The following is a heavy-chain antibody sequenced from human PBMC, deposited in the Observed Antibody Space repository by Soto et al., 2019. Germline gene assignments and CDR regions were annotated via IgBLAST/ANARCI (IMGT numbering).Heavy chain of an antibody. CDR3: ARTDSSSSWWGYFQH. D-gene: IGHD6-6*01. J-gene: IGHJ1*01. V-gene: IGHV1-2*04. CDR2: INPNSGGT. Sequence: ASVKVSCKASGYTFTGYYMHWVRQAPGQGLEWMGWINPNSGGTNYAQKFQGWVTMTRDTSISTAYMELSRLRSDDTAVYYWARTDSSSSWWGYFQHWGQGTLVTVSS. CDR1: GYTFTGYY.